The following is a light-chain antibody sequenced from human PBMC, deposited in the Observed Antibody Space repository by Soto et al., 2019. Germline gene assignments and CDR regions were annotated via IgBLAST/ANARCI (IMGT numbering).Light chain of an antibody. V-gene: IGLV2-14*01. CDR2: DVS. CDR3: FSFTTDWAHV. Sequence: LTQPASVSGSPGQSITISCTATSSDVGAYNYVSWFQQHPGKAPTLSISDVSNRPSGVSNRFSGSKSGNAASLTSSGLQAEDEADYFCFSFTTDWAHVFGTGTKVTVL. CDR1: SSDVGAYNY. J-gene: IGLJ1*01.